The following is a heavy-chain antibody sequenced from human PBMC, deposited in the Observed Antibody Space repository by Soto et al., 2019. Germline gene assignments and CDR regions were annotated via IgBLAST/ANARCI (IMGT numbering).Heavy chain of an antibody. J-gene: IGHJ4*02. Sequence: QVQLQQWGAGLLKPSETLSLTRAVYGGSFSGYYWTWIRQSPEKGLEWIGEVNHSGTTYYNPSLTTRVTISVHTPKNQFSLKMSSVTAADTAVYYCARGIGYCSSINCYSSRRLRFDSWGQGTLVTVSS. CDR2: VNHSGTT. CDR3: ARGIGYCSSINCYSSRRLRFDS. D-gene: IGHD2-2*01. V-gene: IGHV4-34*01. CDR1: GGSFSGYY.